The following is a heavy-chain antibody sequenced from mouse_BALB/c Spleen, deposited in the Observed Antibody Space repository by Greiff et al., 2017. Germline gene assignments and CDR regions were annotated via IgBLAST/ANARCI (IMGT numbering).Heavy chain of an antibody. V-gene: IGHV1-69*02. CDR1: GYTFTSYW. CDR2: IYPSDSYT. Sequence: VQLQQPGAELVRPGASVKLSCKASGYTFTSYWINWVKQRPGQGLEWIGNIYPSDSYTNYNQKFKDKATLTVDKSSSTAYMQLSSPTSEDSAVYYCTRDYGNPMDYWGQGTSVTVSS. J-gene: IGHJ4*01. CDR3: TRDYGNPMDY. D-gene: IGHD2-1*01.